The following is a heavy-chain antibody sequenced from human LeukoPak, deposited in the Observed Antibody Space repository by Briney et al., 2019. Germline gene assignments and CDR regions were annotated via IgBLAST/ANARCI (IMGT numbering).Heavy chain of an antibody. Sequence: GGSLRLSCAASGFTFSSYWMSWVRQAPGKGLEWVANIKQDGSEKYYVDSVKGRFTISRDNAKNPLYLKMKSLRAEDTAVYYCASRIAAAGAEYFQHWGQGTLVTVSS. CDR1: GFTFSSYW. V-gene: IGHV3-7*03. J-gene: IGHJ1*01. CDR3: ASRIAAAGAEYFQH. D-gene: IGHD6-13*01. CDR2: IKQDGSEK.